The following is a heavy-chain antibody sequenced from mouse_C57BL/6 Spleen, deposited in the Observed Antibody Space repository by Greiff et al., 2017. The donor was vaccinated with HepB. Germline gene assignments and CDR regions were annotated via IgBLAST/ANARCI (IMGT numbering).Heavy chain of an antibody. CDR2: INPNNGGT. D-gene: IGHD2-4*01. CDR1: GYTFTDYY. Sequence: EVQLQQSGPELVKPGASVKISCKASGYTFTDYYMNWVKQSHGKSLEWIGDINPNNGGTSYNQKFKGKATLTVDKSSSTAYMELRSLTSEDSAVYYCAGTLIYDDSKAWFAYWGQGTLVTVSA. CDR3: AGTLIYDDSKAWFAY. J-gene: IGHJ3*01. V-gene: IGHV1-26*01.